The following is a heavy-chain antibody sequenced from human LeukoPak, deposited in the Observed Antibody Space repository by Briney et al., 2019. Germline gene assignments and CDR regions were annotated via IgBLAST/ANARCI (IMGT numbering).Heavy chain of an antibody. V-gene: IGHV3-15*01. CDR2: IKSKTDGGTT. Sequence: RGSLRLSCAASGFTFSNAWMSWVRQAPGKGLEWVGRIKSKTDGGTTDYAAPVKGRFTISRDDSKNTLYLQMNSLKTEDTAVYYCTTAPLYYYDSSGPLLGWFDPWGQGTLVTVSS. D-gene: IGHD3-22*01. CDR1: GFTFSNAW. J-gene: IGHJ5*02. CDR3: TTAPLYYYDSSGPLLGWFDP.